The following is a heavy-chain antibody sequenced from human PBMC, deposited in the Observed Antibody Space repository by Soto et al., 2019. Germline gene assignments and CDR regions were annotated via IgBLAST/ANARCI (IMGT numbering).Heavy chain of an antibody. CDR3: ARDLYYSSGRYFDHDAFDI. CDR1: GYNFTSYG. Sequence: QVQLVQSGADVKKPGASVKVSCKASGYNFTSYGISWVRQAPGQGLEWMGWISPHNDRTKYARRFYDRVTMTTETPTSTVYMELGSLRSDDTAVYYCARDLYYSSGRYFDHDAFDIWGQGTVVTVSS. J-gene: IGHJ3*02. V-gene: IGHV1-18*01. CDR2: ISPHNDRT. D-gene: IGHD6-19*01.